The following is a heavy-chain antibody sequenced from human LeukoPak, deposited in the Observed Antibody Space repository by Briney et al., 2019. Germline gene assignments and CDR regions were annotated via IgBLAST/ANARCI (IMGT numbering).Heavy chain of an antibody. V-gene: IGHV3-48*01. CDR3: AKDEASSGYGWYFDL. CDR1: GFTCSDYS. J-gene: IGHJ2*01. CDR2: ISSSRNTI. Sequence: PGGSLRLSCVASGFTCSDYSMNWVRQAPGKGLQWVSFISSSRNTIYYADSVKGRSTISRDNSKNTVYLQMNSLTADDTGVYYCAKDEASSGYGWYFDLWGRGTLVTVSS. D-gene: IGHD3-22*01.